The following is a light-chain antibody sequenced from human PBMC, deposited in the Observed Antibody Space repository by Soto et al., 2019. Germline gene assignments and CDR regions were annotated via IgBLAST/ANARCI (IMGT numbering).Light chain of an antibody. CDR3: QQRSNWPLMYT. CDR2: DAS. Sequence: EIVLTQSPATLSLSPGERATLSCRASQSVSSYLAWYQQKPGQAPRLLIYDASNRATGIPARFSGSGSGTAFTITISSLEPEDFAVYYCQQRSNWPLMYTFGQGTQLEIK. CDR1: QSVSSY. V-gene: IGKV3-11*01. J-gene: IGKJ2*01.